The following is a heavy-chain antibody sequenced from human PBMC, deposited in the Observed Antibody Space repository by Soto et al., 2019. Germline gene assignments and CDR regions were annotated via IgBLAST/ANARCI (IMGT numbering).Heavy chain of an antibody. D-gene: IGHD3-10*01. J-gene: IGHJ3*02. CDR2: IYYSGST. CDR1: GGSISSYY. CDR3: ARHQLWFGVLYQPSSIHI. Sequence: SETLSLTCTVSGGSISSYYWSWIRQPPGKGLEWIGYIYYSGSTNYNPSLKSRVTISVDTSKNQFSLKLSSVTAADTAVYYCARHQLWFGVLYQPSSIHICGPATTVTVSS. V-gene: IGHV4-59*08.